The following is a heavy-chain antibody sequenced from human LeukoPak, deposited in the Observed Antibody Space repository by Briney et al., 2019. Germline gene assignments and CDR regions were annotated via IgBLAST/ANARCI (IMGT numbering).Heavy chain of an antibody. CDR3: AKGGNGFYYYGLDV. D-gene: IGHD1-1*01. Sequence: GGSLRLSCAASGFTFNSYAIHWVRQAPGRGLEWVAVISYDGSNEYYVDPVKGRFNISGDNSKNTLYLQMHSLRVEDTARYYCAKGGNGFYYYGLDVWGQGTTVTVSS. CDR2: ISYDGSNE. CDR1: GFTFNSYA. V-gene: IGHV3-30*18. J-gene: IGHJ6*02.